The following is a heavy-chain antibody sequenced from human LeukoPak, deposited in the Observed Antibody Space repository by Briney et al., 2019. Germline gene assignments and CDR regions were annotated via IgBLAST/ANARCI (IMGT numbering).Heavy chain of an antibody. V-gene: IGHV3-21*05. J-gene: IGHJ4*02. CDR1: GFTFSTYS. Sequence: GGSLRLSCAASGFTFSTYSMNWVRQAPGKGLEWVAYITSSGDDIYYADSVKGRFTISRDNAKNALFLRMSSLRVEDTATCYCASDIVATSGDFWGQGTLVSVSS. D-gene: IGHD5-12*01. CDR3: ASDIVATSGDF. CDR2: ITSSGDDI.